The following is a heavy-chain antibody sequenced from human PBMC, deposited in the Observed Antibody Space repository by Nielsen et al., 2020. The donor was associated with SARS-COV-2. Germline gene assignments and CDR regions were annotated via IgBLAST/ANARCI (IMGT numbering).Heavy chain of an antibody. CDR1: GYTFTSYA. Sequence: ASVKVSCKASGYTFTSYAMHWVRQAPGQRLEWMGWINAGNGNTKYSQKFQGRVTMTRDTSTSTVYMELSSLRSEDTAVYYCAREIKVMVRGVIMTIDYWGQGTLVTVSS. CDR3: AREIKVMVRGVIMTIDY. J-gene: IGHJ4*02. V-gene: IGHV1-3*01. CDR2: INAGNGNT. D-gene: IGHD3-10*01.